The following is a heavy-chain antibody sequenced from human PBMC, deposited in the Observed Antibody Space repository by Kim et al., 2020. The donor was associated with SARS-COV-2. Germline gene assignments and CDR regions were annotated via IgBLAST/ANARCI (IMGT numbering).Heavy chain of an antibody. Sequence: SETLSLTCAVYGGSFSGYYWSWIRQPPGKGLEWIGEINHSGSTNYNPSLKSRVTISVDTSKNQFSLKLSSVTAADTAVYYCARGRYYYGSGSYYNPTGYYGMDVWGQGTTVTVSS. D-gene: IGHD3-10*01. CDR1: GGSFSGYY. CDR2: INHSGST. V-gene: IGHV4-34*01. CDR3: ARGRYYYGSGSYYNPTGYYGMDV. J-gene: IGHJ6*02.